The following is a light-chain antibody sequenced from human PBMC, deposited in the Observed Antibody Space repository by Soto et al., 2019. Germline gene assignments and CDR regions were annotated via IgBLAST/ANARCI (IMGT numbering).Light chain of an antibody. V-gene: IGKV3-15*01. CDR3: QKFNTWPRDT. J-gene: IGKJ1*01. CDR2: GAS. CDR1: QSVSRN. Sequence: DIVMTQSPAILSVSPGERATLSCRASQSVSRNLAWYQQKPGQAPRLLIYGASIRATGVPARLSGGGSGTEFTLTISSLQSEDFAVYYCQKFNTWPRDTFGQGTQVEIK.